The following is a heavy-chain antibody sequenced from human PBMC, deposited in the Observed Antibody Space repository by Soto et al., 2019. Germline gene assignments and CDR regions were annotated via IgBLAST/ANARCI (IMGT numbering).Heavy chain of an antibody. CDR1: GGTFSSYA. CDR2: IIPIFGTA. J-gene: IGHJ4*02. Sequence: QVQLVQSGAEVKKPGSSVKVSCKASGGTFSSYAISWVRQAPGQGLEWMGGIIPIFGTANYAQKFKGRVTITADESKSTAYMELSSLRSEDTAVYYCAREGAREDIAARRGVFDYWGQGTLVTVSS. V-gene: IGHV1-69*01. CDR3: AREGAREDIAARRGVFDY. D-gene: IGHD6-6*01.